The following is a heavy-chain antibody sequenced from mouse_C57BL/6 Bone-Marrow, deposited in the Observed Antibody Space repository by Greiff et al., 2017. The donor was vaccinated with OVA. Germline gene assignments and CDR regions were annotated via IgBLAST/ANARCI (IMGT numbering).Heavy chain of an antibody. J-gene: IGHJ3*01. Sequence: EVQVVESGGDLVKPGGSLKLSCAASGFTFSSYGMSWVRQTPDKRLEWVATISSGGSYTYYPDSVKGRFTISIYNAKNTLYLQMSCLKSEDTAMYYCARHGLYYGNPAWFAYWGQGTLVTVSA. CDR2: ISSGGSYT. V-gene: IGHV5-6*01. CDR1: GFTFSSYG. D-gene: IGHD2-1*01. CDR3: ARHGLYYGNPAWFAY.